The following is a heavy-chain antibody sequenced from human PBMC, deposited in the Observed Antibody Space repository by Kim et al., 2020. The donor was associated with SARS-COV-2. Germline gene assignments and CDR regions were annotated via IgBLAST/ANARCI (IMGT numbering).Heavy chain of an antibody. CDR1: GFTFSSYA. CDR2: ISYDGSNK. V-gene: IGHV3-30*04. CDR3: ARDADSSSWSHWFDP. Sequence: GGSLRLSCAASGFTFSSYAMHWVRQAPGKGLEWVAVISYDGSNKYYADSVKGRFTISRDNSKNTLYLQMNSLRAEDTAVYYCARDADSSSWSHWFDPWGQGTLVTVSS. J-gene: IGHJ5*02. D-gene: IGHD6-13*01.